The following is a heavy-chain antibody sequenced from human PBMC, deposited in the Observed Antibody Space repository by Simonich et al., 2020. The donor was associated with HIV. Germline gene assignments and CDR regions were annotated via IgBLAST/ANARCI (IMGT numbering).Heavy chain of an antibody. CDR2: VIHRGGT. D-gene: IGHD6-19*01. CDR3: ARGLAGDAFDI. J-gene: IGHJ3*02. CDR1: GGSFSGYY. V-gene: IGHV4-34*01. Sequence: QVQLQQWGAGLLKPSETLSLTCAVYGGSFSGYYWSWIRQPPGKGLGWIGEVIHRGGTYHSPSLRSRLTISLDTSKSQFSLKLTSVTAADTALYYCARGLAGDAFDIWGQGTMVTVSS.